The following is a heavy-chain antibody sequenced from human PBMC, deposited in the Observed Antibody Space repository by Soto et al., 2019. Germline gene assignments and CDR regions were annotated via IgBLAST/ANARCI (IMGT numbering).Heavy chain of an antibody. Sequence: EVQLVETGGGLIQPGGSLRLSCAASGFSVGSNYMTWVRQSPGEGLEWVSLIYSNGDTDYADSVKGRFSISRDNFKNTLYLQMNNLRAEDTAVYHCARKSDSSPVPEADGVWSRGTLVTVSS. V-gene: IGHV3-53*02. J-gene: IGHJ4*02. CDR1: GFSVGSNY. D-gene: IGHD2-8*01. CDR3: ARKSDSSPVPEADGV. CDR2: IYSNGDT.